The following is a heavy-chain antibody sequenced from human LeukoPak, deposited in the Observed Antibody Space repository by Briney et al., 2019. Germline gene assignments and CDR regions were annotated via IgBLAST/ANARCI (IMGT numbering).Heavy chain of an antibody. CDR2: IYYSGST. CDR1: GGSISSSSYY. CDR3: ARDNCGSGSYGDY. J-gene: IGHJ4*02. V-gene: IGHV4-39*07. D-gene: IGHD3-10*01. Sequence: SETLSLTCTVSGGSISSSSYYWGWIRQPPGKGLEWIGSIYYSGSTYYNPSLKSRVTISVDTSKNQFSLKLSSVAAADTAVYYCARDNCGSGSYGDYWGQGTLVTVSS.